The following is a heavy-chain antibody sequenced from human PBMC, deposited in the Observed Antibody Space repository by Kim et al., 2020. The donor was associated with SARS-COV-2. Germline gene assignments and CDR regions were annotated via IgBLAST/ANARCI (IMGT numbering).Heavy chain of an antibody. Sequence: SDYAVSVKSRITINPDPSKNQFSLQLTSVTPEDTALYYCVRYSGWYYFDYWGQGTLVIVSS. J-gene: IGHJ4*02. D-gene: IGHD5-12*01. CDR3: VRYSGWYYFDY. V-gene: IGHV6-1*01. CDR2: S.